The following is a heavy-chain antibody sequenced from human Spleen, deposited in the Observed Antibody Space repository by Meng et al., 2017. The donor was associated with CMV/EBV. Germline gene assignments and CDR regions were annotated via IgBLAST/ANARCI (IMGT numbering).Heavy chain of an antibody. CDR1: GNSIRSSSYY. CDR3: AREGGKGDYRDYRMYYGMDV. J-gene: IGHJ6*02. CDR2: IYYSGNT. D-gene: IGHD4-11*01. Sequence: SETLSLTCTLSGNSIRSSSYYWGWIRQPPGKGLEWIGSIYYSGNTYDNPSLKSPVTISVDTSKNQFSLRLSSVTAADTAVYYCAREGGKGDYRDYRMYYGMDVWGQGTTVTVSS. V-gene: IGHV4-39*07.